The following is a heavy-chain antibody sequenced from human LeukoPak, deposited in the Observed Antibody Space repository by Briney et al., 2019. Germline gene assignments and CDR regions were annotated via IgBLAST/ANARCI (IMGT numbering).Heavy chain of an antibody. Sequence: ASVKVSCKASGYTFTSYGISWVRQAPGQGLEWMGWISAYNDNTNYAQKLQGRVTMTTDTSTSTAYMELRSLRSDDTAVYYCATGRYGDYLDAFDIWGQGTMVTVSS. CDR2: ISAYNDNT. J-gene: IGHJ3*02. D-gene: IGHD4-17*01. CDR1: GYTFTSYG. CDR3: ATGRYGDYLDAFDI. V-gene: IGHV1-18*01.